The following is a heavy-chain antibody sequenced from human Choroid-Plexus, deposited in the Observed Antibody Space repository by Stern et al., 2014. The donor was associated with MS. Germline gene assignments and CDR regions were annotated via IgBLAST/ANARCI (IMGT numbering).Heavy chain of an antibody. D-gene: IGHD2/OR15-2a*01. Sequence: DQLVESGGGVVQPGRPLRLSCVASGFTFGSCAMHWVRQAPGKGLEWVAGVSYDGKNKYDADSVKGRFTISRDNSQNTLYMQMSSLRPEDTAVYYCAKDRHYLTYFFDHWGQGSLVTVSS. CDR2: VSYDGKNK. V-gene: IGHV3-30*18. CDR1: GFTFGSCA. CDR3: AKDRHYLTYFFDH. J-gene: IGHJ5*02.